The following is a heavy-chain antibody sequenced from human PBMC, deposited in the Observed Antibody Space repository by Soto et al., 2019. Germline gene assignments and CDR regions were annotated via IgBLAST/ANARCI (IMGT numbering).Heavy chain of an antibody. D-gene: IGHD1-1*01. V-gene: IGHV1-18*04. J-gene: IGHJ4*02. Sequence: QVQLVQSGAEVKKPGASVKVSCKASGYTFTSYGISWVRQAPRQGLEWMGWISAYNGNTNYAQKLQGRVTITTATGTSTAYMELRSLRSDYTAVSYRWRDDRALEGRTDYGSQGTMVTVSS. CDR2: ISAYNGNT. CDR1: GYTFTSYG. CDR3: WRDDRALEGRTDY.